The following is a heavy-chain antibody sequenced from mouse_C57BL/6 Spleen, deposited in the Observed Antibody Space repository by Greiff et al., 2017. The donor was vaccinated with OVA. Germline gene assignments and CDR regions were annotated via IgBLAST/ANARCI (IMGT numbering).Heavy chain of an antibody. D-gene: IGHD1-1*01. J-gene: IGHJ2*01. V-gene: IGHV1-64*01. CDR3: ARDYGSSTYYFDY. Sequence: QVQLQQPGAELVKPGASVKLSCKASGYTFTSYWMHWVKQGPGQGLEWIGMIHPNSGSINYNEKFKSKATLTEDKSSSTAYMQLSSLTSEDSAVYYCARDYGSSTYYFDYWGQGTTLTVSS. CDR2: IHPNSGSI. CDR1: GYTFTSYW.